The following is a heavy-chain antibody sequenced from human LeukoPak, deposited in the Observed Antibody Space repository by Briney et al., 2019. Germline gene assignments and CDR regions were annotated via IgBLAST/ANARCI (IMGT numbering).Heavy chain of an antibody. CDR1: GGSISSSSYY. CDR2: IYYSGST. CDR3: ARGGIAAAIDY. Sequence: SETLSLTCTVSGGSISSSSYYWAWIRQPPGKGLEWIGSIYYSGSTYYNPSLKSRVTISVDTSKNQFSLKLSSVTAADTAVYYCARGGIAAAIDYWGQGTLVTVSS. D-gene: IGHD6-13*01. V-gene: IGHV4-39*01. J-gene: IGHJ4*02.